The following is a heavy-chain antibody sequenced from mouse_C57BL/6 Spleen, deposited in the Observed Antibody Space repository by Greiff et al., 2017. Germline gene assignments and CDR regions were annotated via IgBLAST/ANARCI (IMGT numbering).Heavy chain of an antibody. D-gene: IGHD1-1*01. CDR2: ICSGGSYT. CDR1: GFTFSSYG. Sequence: EVKLMESGGYLVKPWGSLKLSCAASGFTFSSYGMSWVRQTPDKRLEWVGTICSGGSYTYYPDSVKGQFTIARDNAKNTLYLQMSSLKSEDTAMYSCAIYGSFSGGFAYWGQGTLLTVSA. J-gene: IGHJ3*01. V-gene: IGHV5-6*01. CDR3: AIYGSFSGGFAY.